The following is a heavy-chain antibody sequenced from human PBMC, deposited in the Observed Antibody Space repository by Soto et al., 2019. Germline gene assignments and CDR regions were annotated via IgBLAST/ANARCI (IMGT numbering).Heavy chain of an antibody. CDR1: GFPFSFYS. CDR3: ARDGKGAAYTHGPYYFDY. CDR2: ITSTSSAI. V-gene: IGHV3-48*02. D-gene: IGHD1-1*01. J-gene: IGHJ4*02. Sequence: GGSLRLSCAASGFPFSFYSMNWVRQAPGKGLEWISYITSTSSAINYADSVRGCFTISRDNAMRSLFLHMNSLRDEDTAVYYCARDGKGAAYTHGPYYFDYWGQGALVTVSS.